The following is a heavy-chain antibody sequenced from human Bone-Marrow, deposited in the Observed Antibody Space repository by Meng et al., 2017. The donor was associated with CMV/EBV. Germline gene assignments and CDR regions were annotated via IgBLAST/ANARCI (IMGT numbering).Heavy chain of an antibody. CDR3: ARARFQPIVVVPAARTEGYYYYGMDV. V-gene: IGHV1-2*02. D-gene: IGHD2-2*01. J-gene: IGHJ6*02. Sequence: ASVKVSCKASGYTFTGYYMHWVRQAPGQGLEWMGWINPNSGGTNYAQKFQGRVTMTRDTSISTAYMELSRLRSEDTAVYYCARARFQPIVVVPAARTEGYYYYGMDVWGQGTTVTVSS. CDR1: GYTFTGYY. CDR2: INPNSGGT.